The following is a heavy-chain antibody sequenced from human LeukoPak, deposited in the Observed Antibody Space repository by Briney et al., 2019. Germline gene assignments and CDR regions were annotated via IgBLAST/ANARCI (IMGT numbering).Heavy chain of an antibody. CDR1: GGTFSSYA. CDR3: ARDGRIAAAGSAGVY. Sequence: ASVKVSCKASGGTFSSYAISWVRQAPGQGLEWMGGIIPIFGTANYAQKLQGRVTMTTDTSTSTAYMELRSLRSDDTAVYYCARDGRIAAAGSAGVYWGQGTLVTVSS. CDR2: IIPIFGTA. D-gene: IGHD6-13*01. J-gene: IGHJ4*02. V-gene: IGHV1-69*05.